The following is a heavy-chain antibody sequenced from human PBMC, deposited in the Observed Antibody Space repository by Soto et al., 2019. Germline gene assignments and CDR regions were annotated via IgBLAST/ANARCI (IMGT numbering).Heavy chain of an antibody. V-gene: IGHV1-18*01. CDR3: ARVKMIVVVITSHYRMDV. J-gene: IGHJ6*02. Sequence: ASVKVSCKASGYTFTSYGISWVRQAPGQGLEWMGWISAYNGNTNYAQKLQGRVTMTTDTSTSTAYMELRSLRSDDTAVYYCARVKMIVVVITSHYRMDVWGQGTTVTVSS. CDR1: GYTFTSYG. D-gene: IGHD3-22*01. CDR2: ISAYNGNT.